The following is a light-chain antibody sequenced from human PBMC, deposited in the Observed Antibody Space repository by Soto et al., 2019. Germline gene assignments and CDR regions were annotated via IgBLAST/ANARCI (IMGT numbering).Light chain of an antibody. J-gene: IGKJ4*01. CDR3: QKCGIAPFS. Sequence: IQMTQSPSSLAAPVLDRVTITFQASQDISNYLAWYQQKPGKVPKLLIYAASTLQSGVPSRFSGSGSGTDFTLTISSLQPEDVATYYCQKCGIAPFSCGGGTKVDI. CDR1: QDISNY. V-gene: IGKV1-27*01. CDR2: AAS.